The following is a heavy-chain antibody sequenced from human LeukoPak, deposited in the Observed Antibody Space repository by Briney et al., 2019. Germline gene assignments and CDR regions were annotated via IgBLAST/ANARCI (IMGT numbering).Heavy chain of an antibody. CDR1: GFTFDDYG. J-gene: IGHJ6*03. V-gene: IGHV3-20*04. CDR3: ARGGGYYYMDV. CDR2: INWNGGKK. D-gene: IGHD3-16*01. Sequence: GGSLRLSCAASGFTFDDYGMTWVRQAPGKGLEWVSSINWNGGKKGYADSVKGRFTISRDNANNSLYLQMNSLRAEDTAVYYCARGGGYYYMDVWGKGTTVTVSS.